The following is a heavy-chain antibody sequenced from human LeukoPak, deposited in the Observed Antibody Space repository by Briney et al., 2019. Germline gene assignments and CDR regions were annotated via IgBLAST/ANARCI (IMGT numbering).Heavy chain of an antibody. Sequence: SETLSLTCTVSGGSISSSSYYWGWIRQPPGKGLEWIGSIYYSGSTYYNPSLKSRVTISVDTSKNQFSLKLSSVTAADTAVYYCASSIVVVPAADNYYYYYYMDVWGKGTTVTVSS. D-gene: IGHD2-2*01. CDR2: IYYSGST. CDR1: GGSISSSSYY. V-gene: IGHV4-39*07. J-gene: IGHJ6*03. CDR3: ASSIVVVPAADNYYYYYYMDV.